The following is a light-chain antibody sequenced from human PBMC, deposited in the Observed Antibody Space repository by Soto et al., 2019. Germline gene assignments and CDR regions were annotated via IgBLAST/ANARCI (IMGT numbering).Light chain of an antibody. CDR1: SSNIGGNS. CDR2: DDN. J-gene: IGLJ1*01. Sequence: QSVLTQPPSVSAAPGQKVTISCSGSSSNIGGNSVSWYQQLPGTAPKLLIYDDNKRPSGIPDRFSGSKSGTSATLGITGFQTGDEADYYCGSWDSSLSAYVXGTGTKVTGL. V-gene: IGLV1-51*01. CDR3: GSWDSSLSAYV.